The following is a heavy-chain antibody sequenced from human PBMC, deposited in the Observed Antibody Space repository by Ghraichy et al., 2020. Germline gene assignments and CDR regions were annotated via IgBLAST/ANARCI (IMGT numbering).Heavy chain of an antibody. D-gene: IGHD4-17*01. CDR2: IRPGGST. CDR3: ARRGDYARAFLDY. J-gene: IGHJ4*02. V-gene: IGHV4-4*09. CDR1: GDSISSYY. Sequence: ETLSLTCTVSGDSISSYYWNWIRQTPGRGLEWIANIRPGGSTNYNPSLKSRVTLSVDTSLNHFSLMLKSVTAADTAVYYCARRGDYARAFLDYWGQGLLVSVSS.